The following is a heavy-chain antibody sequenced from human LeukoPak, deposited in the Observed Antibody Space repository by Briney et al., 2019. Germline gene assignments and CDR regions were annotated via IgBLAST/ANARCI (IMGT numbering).Heavy chain of an antibody. J-gene: IGHJ5*02. CDR2: IYYTGST. D-gene: IGHD1-7*01. CDR1: GGSISSSGYY. CDR3: ARHPNPRTGTTARALGS. Sequence: SETLSLTCKVSGGSISSSGYYWGWIRQPPGKGLEWIGSIYYTGSTYYNPSLKSRVTISVDTPKNQFSLKLTSATAADTAVYYCARHPNPRTGTTARALGSWGQGTLVTVSS. V-gene: IGHV4-39*01.